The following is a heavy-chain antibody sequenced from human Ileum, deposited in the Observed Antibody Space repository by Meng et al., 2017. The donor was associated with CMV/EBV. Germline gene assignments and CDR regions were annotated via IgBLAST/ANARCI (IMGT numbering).Heavy chain of an antibody. V-gene: IGHV1-69*06. CDR3: TRHYDFRDWFDP. CDR2: NVPIFGKV. Sequence: CKTAGGSLNTCAITWVRQAPGQGREWMGVNVPIFGKVNYAQDFRGRVTITADTSTLKAYMELSNLRSDDTAVYYCTRHYDFRDWFDPWGQGTLVTVSS. J-gene: IGHJ5*02. CDR1: GGSLNTCA. D-gene: IGHD3-3*01.